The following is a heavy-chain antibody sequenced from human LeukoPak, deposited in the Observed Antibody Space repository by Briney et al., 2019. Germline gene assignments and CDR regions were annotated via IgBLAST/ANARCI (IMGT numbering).Heavy chain of an antibody. CDR1: ENTFTTYD. J-gene: IGHJ5*02. V-gene: IGHV1-8*01. CDR3: ARGLLADRGKRNWFDP. CDR2: MNPITSNT. D-gene: IGHD6-19*01. Sequence: ASVKVSCKTSENTFTTYDFNWVRQAPGQGLEWMGWMNPITSNTGYAQSFQGRVTMTTNTSISTAYMELSSLRCEDTAVYYCARGLLADRGKRNWFDPWGQGTLVTVSS.